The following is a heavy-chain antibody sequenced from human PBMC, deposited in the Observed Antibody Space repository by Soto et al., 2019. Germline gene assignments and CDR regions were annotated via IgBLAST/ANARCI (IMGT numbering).Heavy chain of an antibody. J-gene: IGHJ6*02. Sequence: QVQVVQSGDEVKKPGASVKVSCKASGYTFTNYGFSWVRQAPGQGLEWMGWISGYNGNTKYAEKFQGRVTMTTDTSTSTDHMELRSLRSDETAVYYCAREGQAPYYDYGRDVWAKGPRSPSP. CDR3: AREGQAPYYDYGRDV. V-gene: IGHV1-18*01. CDR2: ISGYNGNT. CDR1: GYTFTNYG.